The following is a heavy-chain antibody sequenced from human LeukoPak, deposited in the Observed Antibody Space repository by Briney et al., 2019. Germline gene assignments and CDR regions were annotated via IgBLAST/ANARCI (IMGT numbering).Heavy chain of an antibody. CDR2: ISYDGSNK. CDR3: AKDGGSGSYSDY. Sequence: PGRSLRLSCAASGFTFSSYGMRWVRQAPGKGLEWVAVISYDGSNKYYADSVKGRFTISRDNSKNTLYLQMNSLRAEDTAVYYCAKDGGSGSYSDYWGQGTLVTVSS. D-gene: IGHD3-10*01. V-gene: IGHV3-30*18. J-gene: IGHJ4*02. CDR1: GFTFSSYG.